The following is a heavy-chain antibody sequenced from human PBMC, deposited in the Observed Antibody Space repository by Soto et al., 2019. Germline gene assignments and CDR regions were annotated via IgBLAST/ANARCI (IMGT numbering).Heavy chain of an antibody. J-gene: IGHJ4*02. V-gene: IGHV4-59*01. CDR3: ARDWRGTSGWFPDAYFDV. Sequence: QVQLRESGPGLVKPSETLSLTCTVSGISINNNYWSWIRQPPGKELEWIGDILDTGSTNYNPSLGGRASISIDTSKSQFALKLPSVTAADTAMYFCARDWRGTSGWFPDAYFDVWSQGTLITVS. CDR2: ILDTGST. D-gene: IGHD6-19*01. CDR1: GISINNNY.